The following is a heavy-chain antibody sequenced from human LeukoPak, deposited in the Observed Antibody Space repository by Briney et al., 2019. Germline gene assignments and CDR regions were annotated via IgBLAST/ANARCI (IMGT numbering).Heavy chain of an antibody. J-gene: IGHJ4*02. Sequence: GGSLRLSCAASGFTFSSYEMNWVRQAPGKGLEWVSYISSSGSTIYYADSVKGRFTISRDNAKNSLYLQMNSLRAEDTAVYYCANYSMVRGVIPFDYWGQGTLVTVSS. CDR3: ANYSMVRGVIPFDY. CDR2: ISSSGSTI. CDR1: GFTFSSYE. V-gene: IGHV3-48*03. D-gene: IGHD3-10*01.